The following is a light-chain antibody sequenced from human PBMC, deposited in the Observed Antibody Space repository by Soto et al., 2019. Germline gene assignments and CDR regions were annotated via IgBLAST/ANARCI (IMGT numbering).Light chain of an antibody. Sequence: SSELTQPPSMSVSPGQTATIACSGDNLGDKYVCWYQQKSGESPILVIYQDTKRPSGIPERFSGSNSGSTATLTISGTQSIDEADYYCQAWDGGTGVFGGGTKVTVL. J-gene: IGLJ2*01. CDR2: QDT. CDR3: QAWDGGTGV. V-gene: IGLV3-1*01. CDR1: NLGDKY.